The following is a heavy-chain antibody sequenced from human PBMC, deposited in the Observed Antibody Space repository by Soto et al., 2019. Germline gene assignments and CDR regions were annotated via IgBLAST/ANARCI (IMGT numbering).Heavy chain of an antibody. CDR3: ARESEGATYYYDSSGYYRYYYYGMDV. CDR1: GFTFSSYG. CDR2: IWYDGSNK. V-gene: IGHV3-33*01. J-gene: IGHJ6*02. Sequence: PGGSLRLSCVASGFTFSSYGMHWVRQAPGKGLEWVAVIWYDGSNKYYADSVKGRFTISRDNAKNTLYLQMNSLRDEDTAVYYCARESEGATYYYDSSGYYRYYYYGMDVWGQGTTVTVS. D-gene: IGHD3-22*01.